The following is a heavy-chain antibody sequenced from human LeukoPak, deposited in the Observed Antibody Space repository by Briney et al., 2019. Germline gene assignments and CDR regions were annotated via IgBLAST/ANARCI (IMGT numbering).Heavy chain of an antibody. Sequence: GGSLRLSCAASGFTFSSYNMNWVRQAPGKGLEWVSSISSSSSYIYYADSVKGRFTISRDNAKNSLYLQMNSLRAEDTAVYYCARDKIAAAGTDYYYGMDVWGQGSTVTVSS. V-gene: IGHV3-21*01. CDR1: GFTFSSYN. J-gene: IGHJ6*02. D-gene: IGHD6-13*01. CDR3: ARDKIAAAGTDYYYGMDV. CDR2: ISSSSSYI.